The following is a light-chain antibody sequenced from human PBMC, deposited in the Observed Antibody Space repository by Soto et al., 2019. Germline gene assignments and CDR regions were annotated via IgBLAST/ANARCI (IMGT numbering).Light chain of an antibody. CDR1: QSVSSSY. CDR3: QQYGSSPWT. CDR2: GAS. Sequence: EIVLTQSPGTLSLSPGERATLSCRASQSVSSSYLAWYQQKPGQAPRLLIYGASSRATGIPDRFSGSGSGTDFTLTISRLEPEDFAVYYCQQYGSSPWTFGQRSMVDI. V-gene: IGKV3-20*01. J-gene: IGKJ1*01.